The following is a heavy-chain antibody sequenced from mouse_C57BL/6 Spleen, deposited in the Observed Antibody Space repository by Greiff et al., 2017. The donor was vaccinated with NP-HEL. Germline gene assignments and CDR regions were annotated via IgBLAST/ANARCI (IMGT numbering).Heavy chain of an antibody. CDR2: IRLKSDNYAT. Sequence: EVKVEESGGGSVQPGGSMKLSCVASGFTFSNYWMNWVRQSPEKGLEWVAQIRLKSDNYATHYAESVKGRFTISRDDSKSSVYLQMNNLRAEDTGIYYCTGSSLYYFDYWGQGTTLTVSS. J-gene: IGHJ2*01. V-gene: IGHV6-3*01. CDR3: TGSSLYYFDY. D-gene: IGHD1-1*01. CDR1: GFTFSNYW.